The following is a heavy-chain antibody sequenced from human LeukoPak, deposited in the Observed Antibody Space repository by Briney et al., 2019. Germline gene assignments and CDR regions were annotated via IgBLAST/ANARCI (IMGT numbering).Heavy chain of an antibody. CDR1: GGSISSYF. CDR2: IYYSGST. J-gene: IGHJ6*02. D-gene: IGHD3-22*01. Sequence: PSETLSLTCTVSGGSISSYFWSWIRQPPGKGLEWIGYIYYSGSTNYNPSLKSRVTISVDTSKNQFSLKLSSVTAADTAVYYCAREARYYDSSGYYASYGMDVWGQGTTVTVSS. V-gene: IGHV4-59*01. CDR3: AREARYYDSSGYYASYGMDV.